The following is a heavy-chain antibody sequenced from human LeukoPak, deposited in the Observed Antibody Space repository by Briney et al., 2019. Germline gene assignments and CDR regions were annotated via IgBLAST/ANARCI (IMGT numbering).Heavy chain of an antibody. D-gene: IGHD5-18*01. CDR1: GYTFTSYD. CDR3: ARGAPPRGYSYGPLDY. CDR2: MNPNSGNT. J-gene: IGHJ4*02. V-gene: IGHV1-8*01. Sequence: ASVKVSCKASGYTFTSYDINWVRQATGQGLEWMGWMNPNSGNTGYAQKFQGRVTMTRNTSISTAYMELSSLRSEDTAVYYCARGAPPRGYSYGPLDYWGQGTLVTVSS.